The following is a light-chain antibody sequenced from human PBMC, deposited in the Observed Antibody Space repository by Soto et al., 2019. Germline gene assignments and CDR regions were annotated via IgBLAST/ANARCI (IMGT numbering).Light chain of an antibody. J-gene: IGKJ2*01. Sequence: DIEMTQSPSTLSASVGDTVTITCRASQSIATWLVWYQQKPEKAPKLLIYKATNVQSGVPSRFSGSGSGTEFSLTISSLQPEDFAIYYCQQYNNWPPEYIFGQGTKLEIK. V-gene: IGKV1-5*03. CDR1: QSIATW. CDR2: KAT. CDR3: QQYNNWPPEYI.